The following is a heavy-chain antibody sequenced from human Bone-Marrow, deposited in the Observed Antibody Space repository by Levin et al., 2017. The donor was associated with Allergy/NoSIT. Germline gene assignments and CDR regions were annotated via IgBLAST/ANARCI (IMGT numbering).Heavy chain of an antibody. V-gene: IGHV3-7*01. CDR3: VRVEIDDYLWGTYRFSY. J-gene: IGHJ4*02. CDR1: GFMFSNYW. CDR2: IKQDGSEE. D-gene: IGHD3-16*02. Sequence: GGSLRLSCAASGFMFSNYWMNWVRQAPGQGLEWVANIKQDGSEEYYGDVVKGRFTISRDNAKNSLYLQMDRLRAEDTAVYFCVRVEIDDYLWGTYRFSYWGQGTLVTVSS.